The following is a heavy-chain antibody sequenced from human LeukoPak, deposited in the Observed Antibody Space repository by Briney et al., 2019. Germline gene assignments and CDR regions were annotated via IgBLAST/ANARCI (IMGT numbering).Heavy chain of an antibody. J-gene: IGHJ4*02. V-gene: IGHV4-39*07. CDR3: ARGLAVRGFDY. Sequence: SETLSLTCTVSGGSISTSSYYWGWIRQPPGKGLECIGNIYYSGSTYYNPSLKSRVTISVDTSKNQFSLKLSSVTAADTAVYYCARGLAVRGFDYWGQGTLVTVSS. CDR1: GGSISTSSYY. D-gene: IGHD1-1*01. CDR2: IYYSGST.